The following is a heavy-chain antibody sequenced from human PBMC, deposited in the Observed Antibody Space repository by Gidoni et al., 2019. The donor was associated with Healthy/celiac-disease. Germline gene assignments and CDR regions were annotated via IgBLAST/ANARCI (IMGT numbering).Heavy chain of an antibody. CDR1: GYTFTSYG. J-gene: IGHJ2*01. Sequence: QVQLVQSGAEVKKPGASVKVSCKASGYTFTSYGISWVRQAPGQGLEWMGWISAYNVNTNYAQKLQGRVTMTTDTSTSTPYMELRSLRSDDTAVYYCARVGYSGYVGTWYFDLWGRGTLVTVSS. D-gene: IGHD5-12*01. CDR3: ARVGYSGYVGTWYFDL. V-gene: IGHV1-18*01. CDR2: ISAYNVNT.